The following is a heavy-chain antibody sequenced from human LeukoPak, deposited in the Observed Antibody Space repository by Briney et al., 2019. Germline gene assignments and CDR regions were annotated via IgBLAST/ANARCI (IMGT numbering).Heavy chain of an antibody. J-gene: IGHJ4*02. Sequence: SDTLSLTCTVSGGSISGYYWSWIRQPPGKGLEYIGYIYYSGSTDYNPSLKSRITISVDTSKNQFSLKLSSVTAADTAVYYCARHYYDSSGYYYFDYWGQGTLVTVSS. D-gene: IGHD3-22*01. CDR2: IYYSGST. CDR1: GGSISGYY. CDR3: ARHYYDSSGYYYFDY. V-gene: IGHV4-59*08.